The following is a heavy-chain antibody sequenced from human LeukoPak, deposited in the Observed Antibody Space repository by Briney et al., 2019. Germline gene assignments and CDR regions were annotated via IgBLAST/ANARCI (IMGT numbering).Heavy chain of an antibody. D-gene: IGHD4-17*01. J-gene: IGHJ5*02. CDR2: ISGSGGRT. CDR3: TREPGGYGDYPNWFDP. CDR1: GFTFSSYA. V-gene: IGHV3-23*01. Sequence: GGSLGLSCAASGFTFSSYAMSWVRQAPGKGLEGVSAISGSGGRTYYADSVKGRFTISRDNAKNSLYLQMDSIRAEAMAVYYCTREPGGYGDYPNWFDPWGQGTLVTVSS.